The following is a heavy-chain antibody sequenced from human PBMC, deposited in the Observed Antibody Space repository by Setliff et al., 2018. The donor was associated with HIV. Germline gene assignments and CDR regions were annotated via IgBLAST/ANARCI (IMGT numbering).Heavy chain of an antibody. CDR2: ISTYSDKT. V-gene: IGHV1-8*02. Sequence: ASVKVSCKPSGYTFTTYGLSWVRQAPGQGLEWMGWISTYSDKTSYAQNLQGRVTMTRNTSINTAYMELSSLRSEDTAVYYCATRGRDLGFDYWGQGTLVTVSS. D-gene: IGHD1-1*01. CDR3: ATRGRDLGFDY. J-gene: IGHJ4*02. CDR1: GYTFTTYG.